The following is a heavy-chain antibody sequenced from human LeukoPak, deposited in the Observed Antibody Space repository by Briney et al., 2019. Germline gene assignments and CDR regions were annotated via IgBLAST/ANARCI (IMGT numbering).Heavy chain of an antibody. CDR1: GFTFSSYA. D-gene: IGHD6-13*01. Sequence: PGGSLRLSCAASGFTFSSYAMSWVRQAPGKGLEWVSHISTSSSTIYYADSVKGRFTISRDNAKNSLYLQMNSLRAEDTAVYYCARTIAEAARFDYWGQGTLVTVSS. CDR2: ISTSSSTI. CDR3: ARTIAEAARFDY. J-gene: IGHJ4*02. V-gene: IGHV3-48*01.